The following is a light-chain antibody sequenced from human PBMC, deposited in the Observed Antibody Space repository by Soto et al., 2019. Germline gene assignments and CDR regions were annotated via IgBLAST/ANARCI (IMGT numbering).Light chain of an antibody. Sequence: QSVLTQPASVSGSPGQSIAISCTGTSSDVGAYDYVSWYQQHPGKAPKLMIYDVKYRPSGVSNRFSGSKSGNTASLTISGLQAEDEADYYCSSYTTSSSVIFGGGTKVTVL. CDR2: DVK. CDR1: SSDVGAYDY. J-gene: IGLJ2*01. CDR3: SSYTTSSSVI. V-gene: IGLV2-14*01.